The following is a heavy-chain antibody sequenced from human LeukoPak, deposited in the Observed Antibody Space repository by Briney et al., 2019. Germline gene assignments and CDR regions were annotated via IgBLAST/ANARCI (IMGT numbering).Heavy chain of an antibody. CDR1: GFMFSDYY. Sequence: GGSLRLSCVGSGFMFSDYYMSWIRQAPGKGLEWVSYISNDSVDKYYVDSVRGRFTISRDNAKKSMYLQMSGLRVEDTAVYYCARRDWVSGAVRAFDIWGQGAMVTVSS. V-gene: IGHV3-11*04. J-gene: IGHJ3*02. CDR3: ARRDWVSGAVRAFDI. CDR2: ISNDSVDK. D-gene: IGHD3-3*01.